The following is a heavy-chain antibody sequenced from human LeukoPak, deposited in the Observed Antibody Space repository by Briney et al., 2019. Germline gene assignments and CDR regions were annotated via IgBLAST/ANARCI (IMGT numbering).Heavy chain of an antibody. D-gene: IGHD3-22*01. J-gene: IGHJ3*02. CDR3: ARPSTYYYDSSGHGAFDI. CDR2: IYASGST. V-gene: IGHV4-61*02. CDR1: GGSIRNLNYY. Sequence: SQTLSLTCTVSGGSIRNLNYYWSWIRQPAGKGLEWIGRIYASGSTNYNPSLKSRVTISVDTSKNQFSLNLNSVTAADTAVYYCARPSTYYYDSSGHGAFDIWGQGTMVTVSS.